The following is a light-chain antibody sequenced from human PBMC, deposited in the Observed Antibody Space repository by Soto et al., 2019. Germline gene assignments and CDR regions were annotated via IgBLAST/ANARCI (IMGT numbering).Light chain of an antibody. CDR1: NSDIGTYNY. Sequence: QSALTQPASVSGSPGQSITISCTGSNSDIGTYNYVSWYQQLPGKAPKLVISEVSNRPSGISGRFSGSKSGNAASLTISGLQAEDEATYYCSSYPSTSTLYVFGPGTKVTVL. V-gene: IGLV2-14*01. CDR3: SSYPSTSTLYV. CDR2: EVS. J-gene: IGLJ1*01.